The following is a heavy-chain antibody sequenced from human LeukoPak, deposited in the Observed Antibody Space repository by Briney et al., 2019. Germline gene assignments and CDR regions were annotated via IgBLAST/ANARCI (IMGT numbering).Heavy chain of an antibody. CDR3: ARSGYSNFDY. V-gene: IGHV4-61*02. D-gene: IGHD3-3*01. J-gene: IGHJ4*02. Sequence: SETLSLTCTVSGGSLSSGSDYWSWIRQSAGKGLEWIGRIYASGSTNYNPSLKSRVTISVDTSKNQFSLKLSSVTAADTAVYYCARSGYSNFDYWGQGTLVTVSS. CDR2: IYASGST. CDR1: GGSLSSGSDY.